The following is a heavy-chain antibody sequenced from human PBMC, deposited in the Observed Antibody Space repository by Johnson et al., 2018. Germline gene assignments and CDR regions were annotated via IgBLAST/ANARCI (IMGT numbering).Heavy chain of an antibody. J-gene: IGHJ3*02. D-gene: IGHD2-2*01. Sequence: VQLVETGGGVVQPGRSLRLSCAASGFTFSSYGMHWVRQAPGKGLEWVAVISYDGSNKYYADSVKGRFTISRDNSKNTLYLQRNSLRAEDTAVYYCARDRSRGPISRYCSSTSWRDAFDIWGQGTMVTVSS. CDR3: ARDRSRGPISRYCSSTSWRDAFDI. V-gene: IGHV3-30*03. CDR2: ISYDGSNK. CDR1: GFTFSSYG.